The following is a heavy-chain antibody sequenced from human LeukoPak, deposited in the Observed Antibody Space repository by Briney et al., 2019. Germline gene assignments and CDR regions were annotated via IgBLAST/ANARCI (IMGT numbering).Heavy chain of an antibody. CDR3: AKDRRGFGFGGGNYFDY. CDR1: GFTFDDYA. CDR2: INWSSGSI. D-gene: IGHD3-10*01. Sequence: PGGSLRLSCAASGFTFDDYAMHWVRQAPGKGLEWVSGINWSSGSIGYADSVKGRFTISRDNAKNSLYLQMNSLRTEDTDLYYCAKDRRGFGFGGGNYFDYWGQGTLVTVSS. J-gene: IGHJ4*02. V-gene: IGHV3-9*01.